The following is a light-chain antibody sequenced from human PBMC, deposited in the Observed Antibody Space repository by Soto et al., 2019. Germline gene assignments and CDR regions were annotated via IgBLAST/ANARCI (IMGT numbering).Light chain of an antibody. J-gene: IGKJ1*01. CDR3: QQRINWPSWT. CDR2: DAS. CDR1: QSVSSY. V-gene: IGKV3-11*01. Sequence: EIVLTQSPATLSLSPGERATLSCRASQSVSSYLAWYQKKPGQAPRLLIYDASNRATAIPARFSGSGSGTDFTLTISSLEPEDFAVFYCQQRINWPSWTFGQGTKVEIK.